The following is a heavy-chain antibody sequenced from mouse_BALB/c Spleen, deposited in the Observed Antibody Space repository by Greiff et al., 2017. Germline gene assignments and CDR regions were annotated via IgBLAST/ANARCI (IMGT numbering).Heavy chain of an antibody. J-gene: IGHJ4*01. CDR3: TRYDYDYAMDY. CDR1: GYTFTSYW. Sequence: VQLQQSGAELARPGASVKLSCKASGYTFTSYWMQWVKQRPGQGLEWIGAIYPGDGDTRYTQKFKGKATLTADKSSSTAYMQLSSPTSEDSAVYYCTRYDYDYAMDYWGQGTSVTVSS. V-gene: IGHV1-87*01. D-gene: IGHD2-4*01. CDR2: IYPGDGDT.